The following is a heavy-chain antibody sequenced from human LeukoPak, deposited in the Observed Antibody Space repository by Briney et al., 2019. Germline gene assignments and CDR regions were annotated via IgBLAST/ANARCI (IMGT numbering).Heavy chain of an antibody. CDR1: GFTFSRYW. CDR3: AREAY. J-gene: IGHJ4*02. Sequence: GGSLRLSCAASGFTFSRYWMSWVRQAPGKGLEWVASVKEDGSQKNYVDTVKGRFTISRDNAKKSLVLQMSSLRVEDTAVYYCAREAYWGPGTLVTVSS. V-gene: IGHV3-7*01. CDR2: VKEDGSQK.